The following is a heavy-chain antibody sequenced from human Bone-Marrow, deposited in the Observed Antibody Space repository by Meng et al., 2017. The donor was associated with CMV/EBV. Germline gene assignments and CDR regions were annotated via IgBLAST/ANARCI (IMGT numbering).Heavy chain of an antibody. J-gene: IGHJ4*02. V-gene: IGHV3-23*01. CDR3: AKSSWIQLWSNFDY. CDR2: ISGSGGST. Sequence: ACGFTFSSYAMSWVRQAPGKGLEWVSAISGSGGSTYYADSVKGRFTISRDNSKNTLYLQMNSLRAEDTAVYYCAKSSWIQLWSNFDYWGQGTLVTVSS. CDR1: GFTFSSYA. D-gene: IGHD5-18*01.